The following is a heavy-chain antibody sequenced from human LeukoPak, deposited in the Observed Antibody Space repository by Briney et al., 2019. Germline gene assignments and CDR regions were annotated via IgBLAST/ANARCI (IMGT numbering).Heavy chain of an antibody. D-gene: IGHD6-6*01. Sequence: ASVKVSCKASGYTFTSYDINWVRQATGQGLEWMGWMNPNSGNTGYAQKFQGRVTITRNTSISTAYMELSSLRSEDTAVYYCARGVFWGSSSGLSVWFDYWGQGTLVTVSS. J-gene: IGHJ4*02. V-gene: IGHV1-8*03. CDR3: ARGVFWGSSSGLSVWFDY. CDR1: GYTFTSYD. CDR2: MNPNSGNT.